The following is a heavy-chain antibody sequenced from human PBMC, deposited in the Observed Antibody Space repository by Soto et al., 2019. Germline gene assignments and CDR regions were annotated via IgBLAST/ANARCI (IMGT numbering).Heavy chain of an antibody. CDR3: GRGLTGYYQAYYYYMDV. J-gene: IGHJ6*03. CDR1: GGSISSSSYY. V-gene: IGHV4-39*07. Sequence: PSETLSLTCTVSGGSISSSSYYWGWIRQPPGKGLEWIGSIYYSGSTYYNPSLKSRVTISVDTSKNQFSLKLSSVTAADTAVYYCGRGLTGYYQAYYYYMDVWGKGTTVTVSS. D-gene: IGHD3-9*01. CDR2: IYYSGST.